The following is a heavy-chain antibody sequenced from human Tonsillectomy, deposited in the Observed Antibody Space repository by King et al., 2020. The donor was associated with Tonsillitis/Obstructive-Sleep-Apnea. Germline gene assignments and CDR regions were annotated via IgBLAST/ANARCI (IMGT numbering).Heavy chain of an antibody. D-gene: IGHD3-16*01. CDR1: GGSISSYY. CDR2: MYDGGNT. CDR3: ARGGTSLTWFDS. J-gene: IGHJ5*01. V-gene: IGHV4-59*01. Sequence: LQLQESGPGLVKPSETLSLTCTVSGGSISSYYWNWIRQPPGEGLEWVVYMYDGGNTKYNASLKSRFTITEDTSKNQFSLKLSSVTAADTAVYYCARGGTSLTWFDSWGPGTLVSVSS.